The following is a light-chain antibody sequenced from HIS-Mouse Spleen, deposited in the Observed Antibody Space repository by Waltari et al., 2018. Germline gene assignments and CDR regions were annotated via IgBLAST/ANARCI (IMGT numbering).Light chain of an antibody. CDR1: SSDVGGYNY. J-gene: IGLJ3*02. Sequence: QSALTQPPSASGSPGQSVTISCTGTSSDVGGYNYVPWYQQHPGKAPKLMIYEVSKRPPGGPDRFSGSKSGNTASLTVSGLQAEDEADYYCSSYAGSNNFGVFGGGTKLTVL. CDR3: SSYAGSNNFGV. V-gene: IGLV2-8*01. CDR2: EVS.